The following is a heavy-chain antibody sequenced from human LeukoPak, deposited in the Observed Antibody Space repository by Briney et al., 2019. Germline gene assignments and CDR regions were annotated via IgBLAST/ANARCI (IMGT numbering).Heavy chain of an antibody. V-gene: IGHV3-48*01. CDR1: GFTFSSYS. J-gene: IGHJ4*02. CDR2: ISSSSSTV. Sequence: GGSLRLSCAASGFTFSSYSMNWVRQAPGKGLEWVSYISSSSSTVYYADSVKGRFTISRDNAKNSLYLQMNSLRAEDTAVYYCARNSGSYLEAFFYYWGQGTLVTVSS. D-gene: IGHD1-26*01. CDR3: ARNSGSYLEAFFYY.